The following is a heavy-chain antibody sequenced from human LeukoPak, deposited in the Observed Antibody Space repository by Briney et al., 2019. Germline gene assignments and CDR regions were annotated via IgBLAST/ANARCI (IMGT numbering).Heavy chain of an antibody. CDR1: GGTFSSYG. J-gene: IGHJ6*03. CDR2: IIPPFGTG. V-gene: IGHV1-69*05. Sequence: SVKVSCKASGGTFSSYGISWVRQAPGQGLEWMGGIIPPFGTGNYAQKFQGTVTITMDESTSTAYMEVSSLGSEDTAVYFCARGALGRSHRSMDVWGKGTTVTVSS. D-gene: IGHD6-13*01. CDR3: ARGALGRSHRSMDV.